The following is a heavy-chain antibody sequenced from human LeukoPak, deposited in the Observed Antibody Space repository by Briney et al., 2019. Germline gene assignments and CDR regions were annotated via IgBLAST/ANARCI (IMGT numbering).Heavy chain of an antibody. J-gene: IGHJ3*02. Sequence: GGSLRLSCAASGFTFNSYGMHWVRQAPGKGLEWVAVISYDGSNKHYADSVKGRFSISRDNSKNTLYLQMNSLRAEDTAVYYCAKDYGSVSYFHDAFDIWGQGTMVTVSS. CDR2: ISYDGSNK. CDR1: GFTFNSYG. V-gene: IGHV3-30*18. CDR3: AKDYGSVSYFHDAFDI. D-gene: IGHD3-10*01.